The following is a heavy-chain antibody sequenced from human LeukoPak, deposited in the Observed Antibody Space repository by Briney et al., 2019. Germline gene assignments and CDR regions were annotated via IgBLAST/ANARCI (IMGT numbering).Heavy chain of an antibody. D-gene: IGHD3-10*01. CDR3: ARGTMVRGVIITS. V-gene: IGHV4-34*01. CDR1: SGSFGGYY. Sequence: SDPPSLTCAGHSGSFGGYYWSWIPQPPGKGREWIGEISHSGSTNYNPSLKSRVTISVDTSKNQFSLKLSSVTAADTAVYYCARGTMVRGVIITSWGQGTLVTVSS. CDR2: ISHSGST. J-gene: IGHJ5*02.